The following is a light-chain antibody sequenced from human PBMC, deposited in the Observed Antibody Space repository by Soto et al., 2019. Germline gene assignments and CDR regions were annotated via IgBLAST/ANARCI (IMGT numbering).Light chain of an antibody. V-gene: IGKV1-8*01. CDR3: QQYYSYPFT. CDR2: AAS. J-gene: IGKJ5*01. Sequence: QMTQSPSSVSASVGDRVTITCRASQGISSYLAWYQQKPGKAPKLLIYAASTLQSGVPSRFSGSGSGTDFTLTISCLQSEDFATYYCQQYYSYPFTFGQGTRLEIK. CDR1: QGISSY.